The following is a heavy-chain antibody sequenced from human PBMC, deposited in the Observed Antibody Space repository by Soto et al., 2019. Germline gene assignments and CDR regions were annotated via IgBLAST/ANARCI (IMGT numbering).Heavy chain of an antibody. CDR3: AADSAYSSSSKYYYYGIDV. Sequence: GASVKVSCKASGFTFTSSAVQWVRQARGQRXEWIGWIVVGSGNTNYAQKFQERVTITRDMSTSTAYMELSSLRSEDTAVYYCAADSAYSSSSKYYYYGIDVWGQGSTVTVSS. J-gene: IGHJ6*02. V-gene: IGHV1-58*01. D-gene: IGHD6-6*01. CDR2: IVVGSGNT. CDR1: GFTFTSSA.